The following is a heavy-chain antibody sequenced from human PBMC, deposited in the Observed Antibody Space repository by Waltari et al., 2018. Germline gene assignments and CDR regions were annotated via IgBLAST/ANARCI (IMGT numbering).Heavy chain of an antibody. J-gene: IGHJ4*02. CDR2: IYYSGST. D-gene: IGHD6-19*01. V-gene: IGHV4-59*01. Sequence: QVQLQESGPGLVKPSETLSLTCTVPGGSISRYYCRWIRQPPGKGLEWIVYIYYSGSTNYNPSLKSRVTISVDTSKNQFSLKLSSVTAADTAVYYCARATSPVAGTGLGYWGQGTLVTVSS. CDR1: GGSISRYY. CDR3: ARATSPVAGTGLGY.